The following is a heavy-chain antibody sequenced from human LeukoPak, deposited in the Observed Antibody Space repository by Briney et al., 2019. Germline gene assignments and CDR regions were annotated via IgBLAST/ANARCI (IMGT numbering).Heavy chain of an antibody. CDR2: ISGDGGST. Sequence: PGGSLRLSCAASGFTFDDYAMHWVRQAPGKGLEWVSLISGDGGSTYYADSVKGRFTISRDNSKNSLYLQMNSLRTEDTALYYCAKDLTRGSGWPIDYWGQGTLVTFSS. CDR1: GFTFDDYA. D-gene: IGHD6-19*01. V-gene: IGHV3-43*02. J-gene: IGHJ4*02. CDR3: AKDLTRGSGWPIDY.